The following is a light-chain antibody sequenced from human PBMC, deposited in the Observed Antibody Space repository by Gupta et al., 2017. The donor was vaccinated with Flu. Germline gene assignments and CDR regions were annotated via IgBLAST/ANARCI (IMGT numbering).Light chain of an antibody. CDR3: AAWDDSLNGLWV. CDR1: SPNIGSNT. J-gene: IGLJ3*02. CDR2: SNN. Sequence: QSVLTQPPSASGTPGQRDPISCFGSSPNIGSNTVNWYQQLPGTAPKLLIYSNNQRPSGVPDRFSGSKSGTSASLAISGLQSEDEADYYCAAWDDSLNGLWVFGGGTKLTVL. V-gene: IGLV1-44*01.